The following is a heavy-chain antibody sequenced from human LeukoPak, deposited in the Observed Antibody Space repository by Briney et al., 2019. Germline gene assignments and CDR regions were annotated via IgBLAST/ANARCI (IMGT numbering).Heavy chain of an antibody. D-gene: IGHD3-9*01. CDR2: IYYSGST. CDR3: ARRVAMYDILTGYYNYYGMDV. Sequence: PSETLSLTCTVSGGSISSSSYYWGWIRQPPGKGLEWIGSIYYSGSTYYNPSLKSRVTISVDTSKSQFSLKLSSVTAADTAVYYCARRVAMYDILTGYYNYYGMDVWGQGTTVTVSS. CDR1: GGSISSSSYY. J-gene: IGHJ6*02. V-gene: IGHV4-39*01.